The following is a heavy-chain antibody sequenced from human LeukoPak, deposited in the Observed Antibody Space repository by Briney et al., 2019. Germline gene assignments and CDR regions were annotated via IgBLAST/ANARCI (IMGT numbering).Heavy chain of an antibody. J-gene: IGHJ3*02. D-gene: IGHD6-6*01. V-gene: IGHV1-46*01. CDR2: INPSGGST. CDR3: ARRCGSSAGYAFDI. CDR1: GYTFTSYY. Sequence: ASVKVSCKAFGYTFTSYYMHWVRQAPGQGLEWMGIINPSGGSTSYAQKFQGRVTMTRDTSTSTAYMELRSLRSDDTAVYYCARRCGSSAGYAFDIWGQGTMVTVSS.